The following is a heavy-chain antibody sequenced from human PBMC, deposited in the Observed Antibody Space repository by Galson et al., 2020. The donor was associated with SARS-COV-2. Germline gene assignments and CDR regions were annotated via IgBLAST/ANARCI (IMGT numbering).Heavy chain of an antibody. V-gene: IGHV3-21*01. CDR2: ISSSSSYI. CDR3: ARDPTYGYPEFYYYYGMDV. J-gene: IGHJ6*02. D-gene: IGHD5-12*01. CDR1: GFTFSSYS. Sequence: TGGSLRLSCAASGFTFSSYSMNWVRQAPGKGLEWVSSISSSSSYIYYADSVKGRFTISRDNAKNSLYLQMNSLRAEDTAVYYCARDPTYGYPEFYYYYGMDVWGQGTTVTVSS.